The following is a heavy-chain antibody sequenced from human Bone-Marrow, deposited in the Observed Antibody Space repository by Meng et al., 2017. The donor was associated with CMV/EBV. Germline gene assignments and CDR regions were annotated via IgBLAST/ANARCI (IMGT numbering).Heavy chain of an antibody. J-gene: IGHJ5*02. CDR1: GGSISSYY. D-gene: IGHD2-2*01. Sequence: SETLSLTCTVSGGSISSYYWSWIRQPPGKGLKWIGYIYYSGSTNYNPSLKSRVTISVDTSKNQFSLKLSSVTAADTAVYYCARVRCSSTSCGFDPWGQGTLVTVSS. CDR3: ARVRCSSTSCGFDP. CDR2: IYYSGST. V-gene: IGHV4-59*01.